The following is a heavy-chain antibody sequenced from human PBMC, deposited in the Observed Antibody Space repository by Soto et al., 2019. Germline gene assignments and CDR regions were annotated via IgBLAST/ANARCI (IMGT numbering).Heavy chain of an antibody. V-gene: IGHV4-31*03. Sequence: QVQLQESGPGLVKPSQTLSLTCTVSGGSISSGGYYWSWIRQHPGKGLEWIGYIYYSGSTYYNPSLKIRVTISVDASKNQFSLKLSSVTAADTAVYYCARGDYGDPMGGYWGQGTLVTVSS. CDR2: IYYSGST. CDR1: GGSISSGGYY. D-gene: IGHD4-17*01. J-gene: IGHJ4*02. CDR3: ARGDYGDPMGGY.